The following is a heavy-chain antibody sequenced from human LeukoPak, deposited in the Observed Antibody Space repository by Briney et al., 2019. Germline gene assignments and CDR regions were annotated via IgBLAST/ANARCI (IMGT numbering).Heavy chain of an antibody. Sequence: SETLSLTCTVSGGSVSSGSYYWSWIRQPPGKGLEWIGYIYYSGSTNYNPSLKSRVTISVDTSKNQFSLKLSSVTAADTAVYYCARGFVDSSSWYSIHYFDYWGQGTLVTVSS. V-gene: IGHV4-61*01. D-gene: IGHD6-13*01. CDR2: IYYSGST. CDR1: GGSVSSGSYY. CDR3: ARGFVDSSSWYSIHYFDY. J-gene: IGHJ4*02.